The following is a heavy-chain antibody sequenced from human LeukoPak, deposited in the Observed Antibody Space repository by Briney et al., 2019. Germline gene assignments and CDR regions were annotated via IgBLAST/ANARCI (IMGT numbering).Heavy chain of an antibody. J-gene: IGHJ4*02. CDR1: GFTFDDYA. Sequence: GGSLRLSCAASGFTFDDYAMHWVRQAPGKGLEWVSGIIENGGETYYADSVRGRFTISRDNSKNTLYLQMNSLRAEDTAVYYCAKDYEYNSNTWYFHWGRGTLVSVSS. V-gene: IGHV3-23*01. CDR2: IIENGGET. CDR3: AKDYEYNSNTWYFH. D-gene: IGHD6-13*01.